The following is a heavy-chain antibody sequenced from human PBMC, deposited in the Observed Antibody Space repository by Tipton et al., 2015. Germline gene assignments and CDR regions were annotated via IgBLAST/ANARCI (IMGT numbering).Heavy chain of an antibody. J-gene: IGHJ5*02. CDR1: GFSFSSFW. D-gene: IGHD2-2*03. CDR2: IKQKGLET. V-gene: IGHV3-7*01. CDR3: AVGNYGYPGVWFGP. Sequence: SLRLSCAASGFSFSSFWMSWVRQAPGSGLEWVANIKQKGLETSYMHSVEGRFTISRDNAKNSLYLQMNSLGAEDTAVYYCAVGNYGYPGVWFGPWGQGTLVTVSS.